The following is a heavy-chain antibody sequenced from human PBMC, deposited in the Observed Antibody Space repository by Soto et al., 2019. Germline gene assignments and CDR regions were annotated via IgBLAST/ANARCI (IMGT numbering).Heavy chain of an antibody. CDR2: IYYSGST. CDR3: ARAPRGNYGYPSYFDY. V-gene: IGHV4-31*03. J-gene: IGHJ4*02. D-gene: IGHD3-10*01. Sequence: PSETLSLTCTVSGGSISSGGYYWSWIRQHPGKGLEWIGYIYYSGSTYYNPSLKSRVTISVDTSKNQFSLKLSSVTAADTAVYYCARAPRGNYGYPSYFDYWGQGTLVTVS. CDR1: GGSISSGGYY.